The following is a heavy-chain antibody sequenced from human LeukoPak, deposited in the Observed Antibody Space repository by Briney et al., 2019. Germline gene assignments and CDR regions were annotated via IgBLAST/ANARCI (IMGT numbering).Heavy chain of an antibody. V-gene: IGHV4-31*03. Sequence: SETLSLTCTVSGGSISSGGYYWSWIRQHPGKGLEWIGYIYYSGSTYYNPSLKSRVTISVDTSKNQFSLKLSSVTAADTAVYYCARARDYGGNWHYYYMDVWGKGTTVTVSS. CDR2: IYYSGST. J-gene: IGHJ6*03. CDR1: GGSISSGGYY. CDR3: ARARDYGGNWHYYYMDV. D-gene: IGHD4-23*01.